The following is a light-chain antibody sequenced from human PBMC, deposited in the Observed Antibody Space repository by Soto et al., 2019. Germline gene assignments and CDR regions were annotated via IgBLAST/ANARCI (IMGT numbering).Light chain of an antibody. CDR3: QQRSNWPPGT. Sequence: EIVLTQSPGTLSLFPGERATLYCRASQRVNDNYLAWYQHKPGQAPRLVIYGASGRAAGIPDRFFGSGSGTDFTLTISSLEPEDFAVYYCQQRSNWPPGTFGQGTRLEIK. CDR2: GAS. V-gene: IGKV3D-20*02. CDR1: QRVNDNY. J-gene: IGKJ5*01.